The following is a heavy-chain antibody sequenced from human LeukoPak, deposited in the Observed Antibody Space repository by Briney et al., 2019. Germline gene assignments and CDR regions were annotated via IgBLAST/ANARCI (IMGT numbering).Heavy chain of an antibody. CDR3: ARDLGSGSYYYYYMDV. V-gene: IGHV3-7*01. CDR2: IKQDGSEK. CDR1: GFTFSSYW. D-gene: IGHD1-26*01. J-gene: IGHJ6*03. Sequence: GGSLRLSCAASGFTFSSYWMSWVRQAPGKGLEWVANIKQDGSEKYYVDSVKGRFTIPRDNAKNSLYLQMNSLRAEDTAVYYCARDLGSGSYYYYYMDVWGKGTTVTVSS.